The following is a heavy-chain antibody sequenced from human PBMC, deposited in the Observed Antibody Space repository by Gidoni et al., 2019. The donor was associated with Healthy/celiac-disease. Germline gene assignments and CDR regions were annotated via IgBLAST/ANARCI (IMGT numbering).Heavy chain of an antibody. CDR3: ARDPQLVVVAATVFDY. CDR2: ISYDGSNK. D-gene: IGHD2-15*01. CDR1: GFTFSSSA. Sequence: QVQLVESGGGVVQPGRSLRLSCAASGFTFSSSAMHWVRQAPGKGLEWVAVISYDGSNKYYADSVKGRFTISRDNSKNTLYLQMNSLRAEDTAVYYCARDPQLVVVAATVFDYWGQGTLVTVSS. V-gene: IGHV3-30-3*01. J-gene: IGHJ4*02.